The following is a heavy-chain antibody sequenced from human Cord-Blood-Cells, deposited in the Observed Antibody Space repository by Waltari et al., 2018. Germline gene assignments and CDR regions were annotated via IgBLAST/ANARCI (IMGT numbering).Heavy chain of an antibody. Sequence: QVQLQQWGAGLLKPSETLSLTCAVYGGSFSGSYWSWLRQPPGKGLEWIGEINHSGSTNYNPSLKSRVTISVDTSKNQFSLKLSSVTAADTAVYYCARAPGGAAAWNDYWGQGTLVTVSS. CDR3: ARAPGGAAAWNDY. CDR1: GGSFSGSY. CDR2: INHSGST. D-gene: IGHD6-13*01. J-gene: IGHJ4*02. V-gene: IGHV4-34*01.